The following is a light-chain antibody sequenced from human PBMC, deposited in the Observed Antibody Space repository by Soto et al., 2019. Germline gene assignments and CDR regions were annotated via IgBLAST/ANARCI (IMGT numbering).Light chain of an antibody. CDR3: QQFHNWPWT. Sequence: EIVMTQSPDTLSVSPGERVTLSCRASQSISSDLAWYQQKPGQAPRLLIYGASTRATGMPARCSGSGSGTEFALTISSLQSEDSAVYYCQQFHNWPWTFGQGTKVEIK. J-gene: IGKJ1*01. V-gene: IGKV3-15*01. CDR2: GAS. CDR1: QSISSD.